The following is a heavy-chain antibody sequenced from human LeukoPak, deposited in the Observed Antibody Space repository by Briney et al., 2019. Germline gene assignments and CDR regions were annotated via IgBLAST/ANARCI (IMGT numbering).Heavy chain of an antibody. J-gene: IGHJ6*03. CDR2: IYYSGST. D-gene: IGHD3-3*01. V-gene: IGHV4-59*01. Sequence: SETLSLTCTVSGGSISSYYWSWIRQPPGKGLEWIGYIYYSGSTNYNPSLKSRVTISVDTSKNQFSLKPSSVTAADTAVYYCARDNRGIWSGMDVWGKGPRSPSP. CDR3: ARDNRGIWSGMDV. CDR1: GGSISSYY.